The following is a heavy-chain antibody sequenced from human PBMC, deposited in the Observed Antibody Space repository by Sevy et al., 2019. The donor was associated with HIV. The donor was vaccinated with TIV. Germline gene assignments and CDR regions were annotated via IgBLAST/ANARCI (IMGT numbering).Heavy chain of an antibody. J-gene: IGHJ4*02. CDR3: TTDSKKPRLSALLDY. V-gene: IGHV3-15*01. D-gene: IGHD6-25*01. CDR1: GFTFSNAW. CDR2: IKSKTDGGTT. Sequence: GGSLRLSCAASGFTFSNAWMSWVRQAPGKGLEWVGRIKSKTDGGTTDYAAPVKGSFTISRDDSKNTLYLQKNSLKTEDTAIYYCTTDSKKPRLSALLDYWGQGTLVTVSS.